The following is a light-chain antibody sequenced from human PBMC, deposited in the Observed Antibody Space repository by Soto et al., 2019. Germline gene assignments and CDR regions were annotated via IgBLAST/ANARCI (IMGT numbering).Light chain of an antibody. CDR1: QTMRSW. CDR2: KAF. Sequence: DNQMTQSPSTLSRSVSENGTVACWARQTMRSWLAWYQQKPGKAPKLLIYKAFTLKSGDPSRFSGSGSGTEFTLTISSLQPDDFATYYCQHYNSYSEAFGQGTKVDIK. CDR3: QHYNSYSEA. J-gene: IGKJ1*01. V-gene: IGKV1-5*03.